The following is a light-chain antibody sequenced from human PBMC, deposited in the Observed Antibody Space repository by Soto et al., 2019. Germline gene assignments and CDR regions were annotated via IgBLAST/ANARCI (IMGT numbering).Light chain of an antibody. J-gene: IGKJ1*01. V-gene: IGKV1-12*02. CDR1: QDISNG. CDR3: QEAHGFPWM. CDR2: ATS. Sequence: IPLTQSPSSVSASVGDRVTISCRASQDISNGLAWYQQKPGKAPKPLIYATSSLQSGVPSRFSGSRSGTSFTFTISSLQAEDFATYYCQEAHGFPWMFGQGTRV.